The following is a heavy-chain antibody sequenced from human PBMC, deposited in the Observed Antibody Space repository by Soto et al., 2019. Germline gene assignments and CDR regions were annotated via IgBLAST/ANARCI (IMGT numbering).Heavy chain of an antibody. CDR3: ARDPGSSGYYFSFDY. CDR1: GGSISSGGYY. Sequence: SETLSLTCTVSGGSISSGGYYWSWIRQHPGKGLEWIGYIYYSGSTYYNPSLKSRVTISVDTSKNQFSLKLSSVTAADTAVYYCARDPGSSGYYFSFDYWGQGALVTVSS. D-gene: IGHD3-22*01. J-gene: IGHJ4*02. V-gene: IGHV4-31*02. CDR2: IYYSGST.